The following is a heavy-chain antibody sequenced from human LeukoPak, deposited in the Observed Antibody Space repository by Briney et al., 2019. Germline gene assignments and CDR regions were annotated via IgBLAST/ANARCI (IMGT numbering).Heavy chain of an antibody. Sequence: ASVKVSCKASGYTFTSYGISWVRQAPGQGLEWMGWISAYNGNTNYAQKLQGRVTMTTDTSTSTAYMALRSLRSDDTAVSYCARDLGYYDSSGYFLAAEYFQHWGQGTLVTVSS. D-gene: IGHD3-22*01. CDR1: GYTFTSYG. CDR3: ARDLGYYDSSGYFLAAEYFQH. CDR2: ISAYNGNT. V-gene: IGHV1-18*01. J-gene: IGHJ1*01.